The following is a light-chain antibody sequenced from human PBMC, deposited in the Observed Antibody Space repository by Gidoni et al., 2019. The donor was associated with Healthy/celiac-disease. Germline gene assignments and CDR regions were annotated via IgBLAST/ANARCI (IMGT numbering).Light chain of an antibody. J-gene: IGKJ4*01. CDR2: DAS. CDR1: QSVSSY. Sequence: EIVLTQSPATLSLSPGERATLPCRASQSVSSYLAWYQQKPGQAPRLLIYDASNRATGIPARFSGSGSGTDFTLTISSLEPEDFAVYYCQQRSNWPPLTFGGXTKVEIK. CDR3: QQRSNWPPLT. V-gene: IGKV3-11*01.